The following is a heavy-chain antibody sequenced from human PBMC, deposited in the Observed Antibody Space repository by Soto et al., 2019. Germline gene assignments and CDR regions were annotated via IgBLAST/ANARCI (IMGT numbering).Heavy chain of an antibody. CDR3: AIFFFIPRPPYSTLFPFAPLFQ. Sequence: WRNVELRCTVSGGSISSYYWSWIRQPPGRGLEWIGYAYYSGSTNYNPSLKSRVTMSVDTSKNQFSLNMISVTAADTAVYYCAIFFFIPRPPYSTLFPFAPLFQ. CDR1: GGSISSYY. CDR2: AYYSGST. J-gene: IGHJ1*01. D-gene: IGHD3-9*01. V-gene: IGHV4-59*01.